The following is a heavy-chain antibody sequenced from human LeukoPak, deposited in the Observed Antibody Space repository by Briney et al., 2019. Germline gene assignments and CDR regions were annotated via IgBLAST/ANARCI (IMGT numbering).Heavy chain of an antibody. CDR2: INPNSGGT. CDR1: GYTFTGYY. D-gene: IGHD4-17*01. Sequence: GASVKVSCKASGYTFTGYYMHWVRQAPGQGLEWMGWINPNSGGTNYAQKFQGRVTMTRDTSISTAYMELSRLGSDDTAVYYCARESRAVTTINARIDYWGQGTLVTVSS. V-gene: IGHV1-2*02. CDR3: ARESRAVTTINARIDY. J-gene: IGHJ4*02.